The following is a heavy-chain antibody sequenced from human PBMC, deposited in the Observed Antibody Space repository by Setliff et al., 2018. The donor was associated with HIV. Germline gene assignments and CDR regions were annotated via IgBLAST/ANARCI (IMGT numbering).Heavy chain of an antibody. CDR1: GFTFSSYN. D-gene: IGHD2-15*01. CDR2: ISGSSDYI. Sequence: GSLRLSCAASGFTFSSYNMNWVRQAPGKGLEWASSISGSSDYIYYADSVKGRFTISRDTAKNSLSLQMNSLRAEDTAIYYCARDTLYCSGGNCPFDYWGQGTLVTVSS. J-gene: IGHJ4*02. V-gene: IGHV3-21*01. CDR3: ARDTLYCSGGNCPFDY.